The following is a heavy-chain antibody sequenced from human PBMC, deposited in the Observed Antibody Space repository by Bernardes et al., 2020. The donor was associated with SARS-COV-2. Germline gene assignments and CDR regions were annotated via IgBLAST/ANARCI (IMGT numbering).Heavy chain of an antibody. D-gene: IGHD3-22*01. CDR1: GDSISSGGYY. CDR2: IYHSGSP. Sequence: LSLTCTVSGDSISSGGYYWSWIRQLPGKGLEWIGYIYHSGSPYYNPSLKSRVTFSIDTSKNQFFLNLTAVTAADTAVYFCARVGTRGVITTLLDSWGQGTLVSVSS. CDR3: ARVGTRGVITTLLDS. V-gene: IGHV4-31*03. J-gene: IGHJ4*02.